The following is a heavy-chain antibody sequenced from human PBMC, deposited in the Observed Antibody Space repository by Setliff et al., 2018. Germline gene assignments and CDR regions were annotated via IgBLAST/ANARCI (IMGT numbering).Heavy chain of an antibody. V-gene: IGHV1-18*01. J-gene: IGHJ4*02. Sequence: ASVKVSCKASGYTFTSYGFSWVRQAPGQGLEWMGWISVYNGKTKYAQKFQGRVTMTTDTSTRTAYMEVTSLRSVDTAAYYCATEKFPGDWGDYWGQGTLVTVSS. D-gene: IGHD2-21*01. CDR3: ATEKFPGDWGDY. CDR2: ISVYNGKT. CDR1: GYTFTSYG.